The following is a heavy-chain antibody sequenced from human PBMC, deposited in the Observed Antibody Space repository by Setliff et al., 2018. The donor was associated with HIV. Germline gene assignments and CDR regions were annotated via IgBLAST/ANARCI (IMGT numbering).Heavy chain of an antibody. J-gene: IGHJ4*02. D-gene: IGHD6-13*01. CDR2: ISGSGDST. V-gene: IGHV3-23*01. Sequence: PGGSLRLSCATSGFTFSSYAMSWVRQAPGKGLEWVSAISGSGDSTYYADSVKGRFTISRDNSKNTLYLQMNSLRADDTAVYYCAKDPSDSSSWYYFHYWGQGALVTVS. CDR3: AKDPSDSSSWYYFHY. CDR1: GFTFSSYA.